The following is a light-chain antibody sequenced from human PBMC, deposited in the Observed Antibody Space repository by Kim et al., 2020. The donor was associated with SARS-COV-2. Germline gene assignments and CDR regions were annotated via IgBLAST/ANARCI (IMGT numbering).Light chain of an antibody. CDR3: PQYGSSPIT. V-gene: IGKV3-20*01. Sequence: ENVLTQSPGTLSLSPGERATLSCRASQSVSSSYLAWYQQKPGQAPRLLIYGAFSRATGIPDRFSGSGSGTDFTLTISRLEPEDCAVYYCPQYGSSPITVGQGTRLEIK. CDR1: QSVSSSY. J-gene: IGKJ5*01. CDR2: GAF.